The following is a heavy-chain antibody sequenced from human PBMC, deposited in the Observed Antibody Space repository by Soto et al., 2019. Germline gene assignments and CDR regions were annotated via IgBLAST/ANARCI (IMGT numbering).Heavy chain of an antibody. D-gene: IGHD3-3*01. CDR3: AKGATISPTDTYYDFWSGYYYYYGMDV. V-gene: IGHV3-23*01. Sequence: XGSLRLSCSAAGFTFSSYAMSWVRQAPGKGLEWVSAIIGSGGSTYYADSVKGRFTISRDNSKNTLYLQMNSLRAEDTAVYYCAKGATISPTDTYYDFWSGYYYYYGMDVWGQGTTVTVSS. J-gene: IGHJ6*02. CDR1: GFTFSSYA. CDR2: IIGSGGST.